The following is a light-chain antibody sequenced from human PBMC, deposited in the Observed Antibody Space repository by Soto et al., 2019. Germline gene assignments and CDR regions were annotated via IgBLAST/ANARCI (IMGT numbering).Light chain of an antibody. V-gene: IGKV3-20*01. CDR3: QHHPERT. Sequence: EIVLTQSPGTLSLSPGERATLSCRASQSVSSSYLAWYQQKPGQAPRLLIYGASSRATGIPDRFSGSGSGTDFTLTISRLEPEDFAVYYCQHHPERTFGQGTKVEIK. CDR2: GAS. J-gene: IGKJ1*01. CDR1: QSVSSSY.